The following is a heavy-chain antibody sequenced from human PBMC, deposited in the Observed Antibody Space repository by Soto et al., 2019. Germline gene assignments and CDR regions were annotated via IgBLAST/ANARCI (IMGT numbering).Heavy chain of an antibody. D-gene: IGHD3-22*01. CDR2: FYYGGNT. J-gene: IGHJ6*02. V-gene: IGHV4-39*07. Sequence: SETLSLTCLVSGDSISTSSFFWGWIRQPPGKGPEWIGSFYYGGNTYYNPSLKSRVTISVDTSKNQFSLKLSSVTAADTAVYYCAREKYYYDSSGYRSYYYYGMDVWGQGTSVTVSS. CDR1: GDSISTSSFF. CDR3: AREKYYYDSSGYRSYYYYGMDV.